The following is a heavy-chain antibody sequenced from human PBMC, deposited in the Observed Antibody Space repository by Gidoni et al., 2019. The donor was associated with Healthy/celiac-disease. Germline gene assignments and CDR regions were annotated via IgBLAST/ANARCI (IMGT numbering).Heavy chain of an antibody. D-gene: IGHD1-1*01. Sequence: MGRINPNSGGTNYAQKFQGRVTITRDTSISTAYMELSRLRSDDTAVYYCARDDLEPWGQGTLVTVSS. CDR2: INPNSGGT. J-gene: IGHJ4*02. V-gene: IGHV1-2*06. CDR3: ARDDLEP.